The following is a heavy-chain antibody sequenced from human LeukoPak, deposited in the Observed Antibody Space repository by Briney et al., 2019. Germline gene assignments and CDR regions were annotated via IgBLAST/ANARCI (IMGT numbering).Heavy chain of an antibody. Sequence: SETLSLTCAVYGGSFSGYYWSWIRQPPGKGLEWIGEVNQSGSTNYNPSLKSRVTILVDMSKNQFSLRLRSVTAADTAVYCCARRRHWNDVLDSWGQGTLVTVSS. D-gene: IGHD1-1*01. V-gene: IGHV4-34*01. J-gene: IGHJ4*02. CDR3: ARRRHWNDVLDS. CDR1: GGSFSGYY. CDR2: VNQSGST.